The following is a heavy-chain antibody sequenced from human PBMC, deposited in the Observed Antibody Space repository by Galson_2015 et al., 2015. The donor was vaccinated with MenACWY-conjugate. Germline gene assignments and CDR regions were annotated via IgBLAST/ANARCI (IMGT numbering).Heavy chain of an antibody. D-gene: IGHD6-13*01. CDR1: GGTFSSYA. Sequence: SVKVSCKASGGTFSSYAISWVRQAPGQGPEWMGGIIPIFGTANYAQRFQGRVTITADESTSTAYMELSSLRSEDTAVYYCARRAAGTSYYYYMDVWGKGTTVTVSS. J-gene: IGHJ6*03. V-gene: IGHV1-69*13. CDR2: IIPIFGTA. CDR3: ARRAAGTSYYYYMDV.